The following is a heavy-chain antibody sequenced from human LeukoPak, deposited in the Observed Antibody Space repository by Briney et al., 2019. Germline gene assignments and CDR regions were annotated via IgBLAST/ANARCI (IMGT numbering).Heavy chain of an antibody. CDR3: ARANIVVVPAARPPVEFYYYYGMDV. Sequence: PSETLSLTCTVSGGSISSSSYYWGWIRQPPGKGLEWIGSIYYSGSTYYNPSLKSRVTISVDTSKNQFSLKLSSVTAADTAVYYCARANIVVVPAARPPVEFYYYYGMDVWGQGTTVTVSS. CDR2: IYYSGST. CDR1: GGSISSSSYY. D-gene: IGHD2-2*01. J-gene: IGHJ6*02. V-gene: IGHV4-39*01.